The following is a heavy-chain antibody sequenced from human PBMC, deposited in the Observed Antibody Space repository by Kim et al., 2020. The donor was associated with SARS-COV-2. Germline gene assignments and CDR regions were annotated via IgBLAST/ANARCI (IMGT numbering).Heavy chain of an antibody. V-gene: IGHV3-33*01. D-gene: IGHD6-19*01. J-gene: IGHJ6*02. CDR3: ARDLAVAGTLYYYYYGMDV. CDR2: IWYDGSNK. CDR1: GFTFSSCG. Sequence: GGSLRLSCAASGFTFSSCGMHWVRQAPGKGLEWVAVIWYDGSNKYYADSVKGRFTISRDNSKNTLYLQMNSLRAEDTAVYYCARDLAVAGTLYYYYYGMDVWGQGTTVTVSS.